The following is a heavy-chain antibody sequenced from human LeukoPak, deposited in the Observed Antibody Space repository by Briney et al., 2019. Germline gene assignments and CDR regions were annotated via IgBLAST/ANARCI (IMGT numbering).Heavy chain of an antibody. J-gene: IGHJ6*02. D-gene: IGHD2-2*01. CDR2: INPNSGGT. CDR1: GYTFTSYY. Sequence: ASVKVSCKASGYTFTSYYMHWVRQAPGQGLEWMGWINPNSGGTNYAQKFQGRVTMTRDTSISTAYMELSRLRSDDTAVYYCAREGYCSSTSCFHPGYYYYYGMDVWGQGTTVTVSS. V-gene: IGHV1-2*02. CDR3: AREGYCSSTSCFHPGYYYYYGMDV.